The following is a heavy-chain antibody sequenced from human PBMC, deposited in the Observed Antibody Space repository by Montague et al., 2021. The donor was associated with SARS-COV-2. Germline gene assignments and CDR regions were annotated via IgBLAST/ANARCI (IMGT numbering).Heavy chain of an antibody. Sequence: SLRLSCAASGFTFSYYAMTWVRQAPGKGLEWVSIIFTGDSTTYSADSVKGRFTISRDNSKNTLYLQMNRLRAEDTAVYYCAKDQDNWFGESELGGSGMDVWGQGTTVTVSS. CDR3: AKDQDNWFGESELGGSGMDV. D-gene: IGHD3-10*01. V-gene: IGHV3-23*03. J-gene: IGHJ6*02. CDR1: GFTFSYYA. CDR2: IFTGDSTT.